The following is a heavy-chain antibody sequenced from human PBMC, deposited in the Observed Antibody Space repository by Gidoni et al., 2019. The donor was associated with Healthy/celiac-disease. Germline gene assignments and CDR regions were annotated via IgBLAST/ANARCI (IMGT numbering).Heavy chain of an antibody. CDR1: GFTFSSYS. D-gene: IGHD5-18*01. CDR2: MSSSSSYI. J-gene: IGHJ6*02. V-gene: IGHV3-21*01. CDR3: ARDSRYGYYYGMDV. Sequence: EVQLVESGGGLVKPGGSLRLSCAASGFTFSSYSMNWVRQAPGKGLEWVSSMSSSSSYIYYADSVKGRFTISRDNAKNSLYLQMNSLRAEDTAVYYCARDSRYGYYYGMDVWGQGTTVTVSS.